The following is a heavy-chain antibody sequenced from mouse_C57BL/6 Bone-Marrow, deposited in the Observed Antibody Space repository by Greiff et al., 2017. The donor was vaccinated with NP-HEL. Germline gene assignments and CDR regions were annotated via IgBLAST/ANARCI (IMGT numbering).Heavy chain of an antibody. J-gene: IGHJ4*01. D-gene: IGHD2-4*01. CDR2: INYDGSST. CDR3: ARDLGYYDVRAMDY. Sequence: EVKVVESEGGLVQPGSSMKLSCTASGFTFSDYYMAWVRQVPEKGLEWVANINYDGSSTYYLDSLQSRFIISRDNAKNILYLQMSSLKSEDTATYYCARDLGYYDVRAMDYWGQGTSVTVSS. CDR1: GFTFSDYY. V-gene: IGHV5-16*01.